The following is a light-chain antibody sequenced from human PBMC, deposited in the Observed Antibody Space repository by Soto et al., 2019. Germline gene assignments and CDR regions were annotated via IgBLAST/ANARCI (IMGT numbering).Light chain of an antibody. CDR3: SSYTNTITPCVI. CDR1: SSDVGGYNF. CDR2: EVS. Sequence: QSALTQPASVSGSPGQSITISCTGTSSDVGGYNFVSWYQLHPGRAPKLMVFEVSNRPAGISNRFSGSKSGNTASLTISGLQAEDEADYYCSSYTNTITPCVIFGGGTKLTVL. J-gene: IGLJ2*01. V-gene: IGLV2-14*01.